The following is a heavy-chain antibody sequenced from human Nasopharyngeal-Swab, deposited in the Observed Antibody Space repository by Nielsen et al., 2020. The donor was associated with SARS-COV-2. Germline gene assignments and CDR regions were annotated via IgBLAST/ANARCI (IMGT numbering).Heavy chain of an antibody. CDR3: ARDALWFGELLSQGGWFDP. CDR1: GGTFSSYA. J-gene: IGHJ5*02. Sequence: SVKVSCKASGGTFSSYAISWVRQAPGQGLEWMGGIIPIFGTANYAQKFQGRVTITADESTSTAYMELSSLRSEDTAVYYCARDALWFGELLSQGGWFDPWGQGTPVTVSS. V-gene: IGHV1-69*13. D-gene: IGHD3-10*01. CDR2: IIPIFGTA.